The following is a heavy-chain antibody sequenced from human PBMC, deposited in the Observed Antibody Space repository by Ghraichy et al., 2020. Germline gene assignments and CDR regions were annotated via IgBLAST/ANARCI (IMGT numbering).Heavy chain of an antibody. Sequence: SETLSLTCTVSGGSVSSGSYYWSWIRQPPGKGLEWIGYIYYSGSTNYNPSLKSRVTISVDTSKNQFSLKLSSVTAADTAVYYCARDHLASGYYSDAFDIWGQGTMVTVSS. V-gene: IGHV4-61*01. D-gene: IGHD3-22*01. CDR2: IYYSGST. J-gene: IGHJ3*02. CDR3: ARDHLASGYYSDAFDI. CDR1: GGSVSSGSYY.